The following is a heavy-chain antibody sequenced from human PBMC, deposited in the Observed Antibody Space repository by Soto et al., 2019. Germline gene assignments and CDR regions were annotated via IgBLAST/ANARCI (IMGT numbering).Heavy chain of an antibody. CDR1: GFPLTTYW. Sequence: EVQLVESGGGLIYPGGSLRLSCAASGFPLTTYWMHWVRQAPGKGLVWVSRINSDGSTTGYADSVKGRFTISRDNAKNTLYLQMNSLRVEDTAVYYCARGDFNVGPWGLGTLVTVSS. CDR3: ARGDFNVGP. J-gene: IGHJ5*02. D-gene: IGHD2-21*02. CDR2: INSDGSTT. V-gene: IGHV3-74*01.